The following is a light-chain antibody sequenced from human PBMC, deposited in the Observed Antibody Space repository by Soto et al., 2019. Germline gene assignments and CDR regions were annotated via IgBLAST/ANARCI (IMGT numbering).Light chain of an antibody. V-gene: IGKV3-20*01. CDR2: GAS. CDR1: QSISSNF. Sequence: EIRVTQSPATLSLSPGEGATLSCRASQSISSNFLAWYQQKRGQAPRLLIHGASNRATGIPDRFSGSGSGTDFTLTITRLEHEDFAVYYCQQYGGSPRTFGQGTKVDIK. CDR3: QQYGGSPRT. J-gene: IGKJ1*01.